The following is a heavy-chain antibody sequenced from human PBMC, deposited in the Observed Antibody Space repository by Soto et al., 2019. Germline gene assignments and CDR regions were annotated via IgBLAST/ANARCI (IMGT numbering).Heavy chain of an antibody. CDR3: ARGPRNYDYVWGSYRPFDY. V-gene: IGHV1-69*13. CDR1: GGTFSSYA. D-gene: IGHD3-16*02. CDR2: IIPIFGTA. J-gene: IGHJ4*02. Sequence: ASVKVSCKASGGTFSSYAISWVRQAPGQGLEWMGGIIPIFGTANYAQKFQGRVTITADESTSTAYMGLSSLRSEDTAVYYCARGPRNYDYVWGSYRPFDYWGQGTLVTVSS.